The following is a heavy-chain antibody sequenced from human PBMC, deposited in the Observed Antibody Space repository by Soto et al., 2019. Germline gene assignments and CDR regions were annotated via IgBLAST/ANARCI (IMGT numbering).Heavy chain of an antibody. J-gene: IGHJ3*02. D-gene: IGHD2-21*02. V-gene: IGHV3-15*01. CDR3: TRDCGGDCYLLDAFDI. CDR1: GFTFSNAW. CDR2: IKSKTDGGTT. Sequence: GGSLRLSCAASGFTFSNAWMSWVRQAPGKGVEWVGRIKSKTDGGTTDYAAPVKGRFTISRDDSKNTLYLQMNSLKTEDTAVYYCTRDCGGDCYLLDAFDIWGQGTMVTVSS.